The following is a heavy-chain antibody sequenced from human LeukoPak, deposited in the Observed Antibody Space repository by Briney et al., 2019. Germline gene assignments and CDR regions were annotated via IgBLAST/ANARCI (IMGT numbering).Heavy chain of an antibody. CDR1: GFTFNSYV. J-gene: IGHJ4*02. CDR3: GKVARKWIHDY. V-gene: IGHV3-64D*09. CDR2: ISSNGGST. D-gene: IGHD5-12*01. Sequence: GGSLRLSCSASGFTFNSYVMHWVRQAPGKGLEYVSAISSNGGSTYYADSVKGRFTISRDNSKNTLYLQMSPLRCEDTAVYYCGKVARKWIHDYWGQGILGTVCS.